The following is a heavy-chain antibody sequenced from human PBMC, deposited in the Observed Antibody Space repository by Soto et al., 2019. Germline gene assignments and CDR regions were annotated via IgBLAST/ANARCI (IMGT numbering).Heavy chain of an antibody. CDR3: TRDASRDSSARGWFDP. V-gene: IGHV3-21*01. D-gene: IGHD6-13*01. J-gene: IGHJ5*02. CDR2: ISSNSAYI. CDR1: GFTFRSFT. Sequence: GGSLRLSYAASGFTFRSFTMNWVRQAPGKGLEWVSTISSNSAYIYYTDALRGRFTISRDNAKNSLHLQMNSLRAEDTAVYYCTRDASRDSSARGWFDPWGPGTLVTVSS.